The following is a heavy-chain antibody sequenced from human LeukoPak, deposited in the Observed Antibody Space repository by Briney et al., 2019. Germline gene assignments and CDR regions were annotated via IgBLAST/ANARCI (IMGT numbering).Heavy chain of an antibody. D-gene: IGHD4-17*01. CDR1: GFTFSTYS. J-gene: IGHJ4*02. CDR3: ARGSYGDYYFDY. V-gene: IGHV3-48*02. CDR2: ISGSTSTI. Sequence: GGSLRLSCTASGFTFSTYSMNWVRQAPGKGLEWVSFISGSTSTIYYADSVKGRFTISRDNAKNSLYLQMNSLRDEDTAVYFCARGSYGDYYFDYWGQGSLVTVSS.